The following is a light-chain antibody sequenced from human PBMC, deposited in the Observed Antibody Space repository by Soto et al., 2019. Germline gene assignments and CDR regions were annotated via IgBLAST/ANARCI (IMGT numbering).Light chain of an antibody. Sequence: EIVMTQSPATLSVSPGQGATLSCRASHSVSGNLAWYQQKPGQAPRLLIYGASTRATGVPARFSGSGSGTDFTLTISGLQSEDFAVYYCQQYNDWPPGYTFGQGTSLEI. CDR3: QQYNDWPPGYT. CDR2: GAS. J-gene: IGKJ2*01. CDR1: HSVSGN. V-gene: IGKV3-15*01.